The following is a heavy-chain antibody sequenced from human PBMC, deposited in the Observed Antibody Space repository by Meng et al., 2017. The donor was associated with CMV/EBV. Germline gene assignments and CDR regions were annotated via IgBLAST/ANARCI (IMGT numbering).Heavy chain of an antibody. D-gene: IGHD4-17*01. CDR2: INPNSGGT. V-gene: IGHV1-2*02. Sequence: ASVKVSCKASGYTFTGYYMHWVRQAPGQGLEWMGWINPNSGGTNYAQKFQGRVTMTRDTSISTAYMALSRLRSDDTAVYYCARPTLTVTPHFDLWGRGTLVTVSS. J-gene: IGHJ2*01. CDR3: ARPTLTVTPHFDL. CDR1: GYTFTGYY.